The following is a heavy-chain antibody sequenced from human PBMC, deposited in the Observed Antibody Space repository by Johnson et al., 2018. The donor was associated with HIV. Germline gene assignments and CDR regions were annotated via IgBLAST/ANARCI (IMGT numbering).Heavy chain of an antibody. D-gene: IGHD1-26*01. CDR2: ISYDGSNK. Sequence: QMQLVESGGGVVQPGRSLRLSCAASGFTFSSYAMHWVRQAPGKGLEWVAVISYDGSNKYYADSVKGRFTISRDNSKNTLYLQMNSLRAEYTAVYYCVRDRGYSGSYFGAFDIWGQGTMVTVSS. CDR3: VRDRGYSGSYFGAFDI. J-gene: IGHJ3*02. CDR1: GFTFSSYA. V-gene: IGHV3-30-3*01.